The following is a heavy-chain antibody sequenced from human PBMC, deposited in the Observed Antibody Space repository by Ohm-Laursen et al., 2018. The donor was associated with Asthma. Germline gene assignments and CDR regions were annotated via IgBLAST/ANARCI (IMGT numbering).Heavy chain of an antibody. Sequence: SLRLSCTASGFTFSSYAMHWVRQAPGKGLEWVAVISYDGSNKYYADSVKGRFTIFRDNSKNTLYLQMNSLRAEDTAVYYCARLEMATTEYYLDYWGQGTLVTVSS. CDR2: ISYDGSNK. CDR1: GFTFSSYA. J-gene: IGHJ4*02. V-gene: IGHV3-30-3*01. CDR3: ARLEMATTEYYLDY. D-gene: IGHD5-24*01.